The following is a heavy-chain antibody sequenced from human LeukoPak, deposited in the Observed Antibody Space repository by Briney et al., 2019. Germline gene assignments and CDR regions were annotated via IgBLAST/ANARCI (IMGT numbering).Heavy chain of an antibody. CDR2: ISAYNGNT. Sequence: ASVKVSCKASGYTFTSYGISWVRQAPGQGLEWMGWISAYNGNTNYAQKLQGRVTMTTDTSTSTAYMELGSLRSDDTAVYYCARQPPAAAGQYNWFDPWGQGTLVTVSS. CDR3: ARQPPAAAGQYNWFDP. J-gene: IGHJ5*02. CDR1: GYTFTSYG. V-gene: IGHV1-18*01. D-gene: IGHD6-13*01.